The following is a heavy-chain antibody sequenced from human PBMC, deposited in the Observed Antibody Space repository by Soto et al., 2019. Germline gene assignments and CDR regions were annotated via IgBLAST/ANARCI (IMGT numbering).Heavy chain of an antibody. CDR1: GFTVSSNF. D-gene: IGHD3-22*01. J-gene: IGHJ4*02. CDR3: ARSTMIALLSY. CDR2: IYSGGST. V-gene: IGHV3-66*01. Sequence: GGSLRLSCAASGFTVSSNFMGWVRQAPGKGLEWVSVIYSGGSTYYADSVKGRFTISRDNSKNTLYLQMNSLRAEDTAVYYCARSTMIALLSYWGQGTLVTVSS.